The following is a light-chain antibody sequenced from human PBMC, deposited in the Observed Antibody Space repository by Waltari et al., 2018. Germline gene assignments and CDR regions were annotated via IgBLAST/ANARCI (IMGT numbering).Light chain of an antibody. Sequence: DIQMTQSPSSVSASVGDTVTITCRASQDISNQLTWYQQKPGKAPKFLIYDASTLESGVPSRFSGSGSGTDFTPTVRSLQPEDFATYYCQETNTFPITFGQGTRLEIK. J-gene: IGKJ5*01. CDR1: QDISNQ. CDR3: QETNTFPIT. CDR2: DAS. V-gene: IGKV1D-12*01.